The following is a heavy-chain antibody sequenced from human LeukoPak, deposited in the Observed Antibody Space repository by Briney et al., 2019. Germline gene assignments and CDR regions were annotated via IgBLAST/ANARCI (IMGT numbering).Heavy chain of an antibody. CDR2: ISYDGSNK. V-gene: IGHV3-30-3*01. CDR3: ARDHLGDYYDSSGLDY. J-gene: IGHJ4*02. Sequence: GGSLRLSCAASGFTFSSYAMHWVRQAPGKGLEWVAVISYDGSNKYYADSVKGRFTISRDNSKNTLYLQMNSLRAEDTAVYYCARDHLGDYYDSSGLDYWGQGTLVTVSS. CDR1: GFTFSSYA. D-gene: IGHD3-22*01.